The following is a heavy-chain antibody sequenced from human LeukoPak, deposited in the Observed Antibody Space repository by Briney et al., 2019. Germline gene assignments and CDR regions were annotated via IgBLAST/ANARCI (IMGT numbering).Heavy chain of an antibody. Sequence: PSETLSLTCTVSGGSISSYYWSWIRQPPGKGLEWIGYIYYNGSTNYSPSLKSRVTISVDTSKNQFSLKLSSVTAADTAVYYCARGSSSSVLNWFDPWGQGTLVTVSS. CDR2: IYYNGST. CDR1: GGSISSYY. D-gene: IGHD6-6*01. CDR3: ARGSSSSVLNWFDP. J-gene: IGHJ5*02. V-gene: IGHV4-59*12.